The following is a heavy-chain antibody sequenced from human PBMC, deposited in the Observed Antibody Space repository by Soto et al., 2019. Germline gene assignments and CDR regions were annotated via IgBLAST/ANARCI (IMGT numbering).Heavy chain of an antibody. CDR1: GGTFSSYA. J-gene: IGHJ5*01. CDR3: ARDLYYGSGRHNWFAF. CDR2: IIPIFGTA. D-gene: IGHD3-10*01. Sequence: AVKLSCKASGGTFSSYAISWVRQAPGQGLEWMGGIIPIFGTANYAQKFQGRVTITADESTSTAYMELSSLRSEDTAVYYCARDLYYGSGRHNWFAFWGQGTLVIVSA. V-gene: IGHV1-69*13.